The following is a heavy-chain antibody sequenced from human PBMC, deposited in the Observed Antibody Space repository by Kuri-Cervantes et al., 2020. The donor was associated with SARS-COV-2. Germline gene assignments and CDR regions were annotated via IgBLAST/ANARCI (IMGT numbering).Heavy chain of an antibody. D-gene: IGHD2-15*01. J-gene: IGHJ4*02. CDR3: ATPLVVVPY. CDR1: GGSISSGGYF. CDR2: IYHSGST. Sequence: SQTLSLTCAVSGGSISSGGYFWSWIRQPPGKGLEWIGYIYHSGSTYYNPSLKSRVTIAVDRSKNQFSLKLRSVTAADTAVYYCATPLVVVPYWGRGTLVTVSS. V-gene: IGHV4-30-2*01.